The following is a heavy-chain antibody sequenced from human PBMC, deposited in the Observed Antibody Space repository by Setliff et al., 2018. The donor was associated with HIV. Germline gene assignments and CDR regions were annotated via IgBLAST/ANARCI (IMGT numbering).Heavy chain of an antibody. D-gene: IGHD6-19*01. CDR2: IVVGSGNT. J-gene: IGHJ3*02. CDR1: GFTFTSSA. V-gene: IGHV1-58*02. CDR3: AADETTNGWLVQDAFDI. Sequence: GASVQVSCKASGFTFTSSAMQWVRQARGQRLEWIGWIVVGSGNTNYAQQFRERVTITRDVSTSTVYMELSSLRSEDTAVYYCAADETTNGWLVQDAFDIWGQGTMVTVSS.